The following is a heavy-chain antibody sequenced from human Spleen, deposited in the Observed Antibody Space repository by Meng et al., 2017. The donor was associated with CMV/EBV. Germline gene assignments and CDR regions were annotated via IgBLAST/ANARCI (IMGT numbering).Heavy chain of an antibody. Sequence: GGSLRLSCAASGFTFRSNGMRWVRQAPGKGLEWVAFLRYDGTNKYYADSVKGRFTISRDNAKNSLYLQMNSLRAEDTAVYYCARSPGYCSSTSCLSTYWGQGTLVTVSS. V-gene: IGHV3-30*02. CDR2: LRYDGTNK. D-gene: IGHD2-2*01. CDR3: ARSPGYCSSTSCLSTY. J-gene: IGHJ4*02. CDR1: GFTFRSNG.